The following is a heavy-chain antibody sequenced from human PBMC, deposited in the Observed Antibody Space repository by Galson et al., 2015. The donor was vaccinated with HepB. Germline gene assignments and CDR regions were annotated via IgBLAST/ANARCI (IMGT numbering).Heavy chain of an antibody. J-gene: IGHJ2*01. CDR3: AKDRGASGWPTSGYFDL. CDR1: GFTFSSYA. D-gene: IGHD6-19*01. Sequence: SLRLSCAASGFTFSSYAMSWVRQAPGKGLEWVSAISGSGGSTYYADSVKGRFTISRDNSKNTLYLQMNSLRAEDTAVYYCAKDRGASGWPTSGYFDLWGRGTLVTVSS. CDR2: ISGSGGST. V-gene: IGHV3-23*01.